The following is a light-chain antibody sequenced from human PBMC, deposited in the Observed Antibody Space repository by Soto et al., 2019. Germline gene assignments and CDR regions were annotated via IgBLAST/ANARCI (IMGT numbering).Light chain of an antibody. Sequence: DVQMAQSPSSVSASVGDSVTITCRASQGVSNWLAWYQQKPGKAPKVLIYGASSLQSGVPSRFSGSGYGTDFTLTVSNLQPEDFATYYCQQSYNTPRTFGQGTKVDIK. CDR2: GAS. CDR3: QQSYNTPRT. V-gene: IGKV1-12*01. J-gene: IGKJ1*01. CDR1: QGVSNW.